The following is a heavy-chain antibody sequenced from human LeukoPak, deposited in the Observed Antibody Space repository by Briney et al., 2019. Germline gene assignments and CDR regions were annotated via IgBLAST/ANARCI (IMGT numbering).Heavy chain of an antibody. CDR1: GGSISNSNYY. CDR2: IYYSGST. J-gene: IGHJ4*02. D-gene: IGHD6-13*01. V-gene: IGHV4-39*01. CDR3: ARLYDDRPLYSAAGPFDY. Sequence: PSETLSLTCTVSGGSISNSNYYWGWIRQPPGKGLEWIGGIYYSGSTYYNPSLKSRVTISVDSSKNQFSLKLSSVTAVDTAVFYCARLYDDRPLYSAAGPFDYWGQGTLVTVSS.